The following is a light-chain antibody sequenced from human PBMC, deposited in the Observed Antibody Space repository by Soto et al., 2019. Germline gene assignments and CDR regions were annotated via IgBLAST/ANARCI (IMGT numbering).Light chain of an antibody. CDR1: SSDIGAYNY. CDR3: TSYGGRDNLM. Sequence: QSALTQPPSASGSPGQSVTISCTGTSSDIGAYNYVSWFQQHPGEDPKLIISEVNKRPSGVPDRFSGSRSGNTASLTVSGLQAEDEADYYCTSYGGRDNLMFGGGTQLTVL. CDR2: EVN. J-gene: IGLJ3*02. V-gene: IGLV2-8*01.